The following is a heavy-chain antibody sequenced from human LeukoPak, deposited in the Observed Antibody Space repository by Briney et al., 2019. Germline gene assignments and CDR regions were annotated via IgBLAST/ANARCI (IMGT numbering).Heavy chain of an antibody. CDR2: INIDGSST. J-gene: IGHJ4*02. Sequence: QPGGSLRLPCAASGFTFSTYWMHWVRQAPGKGLVWVSRINIDGSSTLYADSVRGRFTISRDNAKNTLYLQMNSLRAEDTAMYYCARVGRDYSSSSPPDYWGQGTLVTVSS. D-gene: IGHD6-6*01. CDR1: GFTFSTYW. CDR3: ARVGRDYSSSSPPDY. V-gene: IGHV3-74*01.